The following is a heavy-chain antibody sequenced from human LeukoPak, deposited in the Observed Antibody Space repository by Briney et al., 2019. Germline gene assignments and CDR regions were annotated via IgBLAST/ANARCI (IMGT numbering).Heavy chain of an antibody. V-gene: IGHV4-34*01. CDR3: ARVNGLPYYFDY. Sequence: SETLSLTCAVYGGSFSGYYWSWICQPPGKGLERIGEINHSGSTNYNPSLKSRVTISVDTSKNQFSLKLSSVTAADTAVYYCARVNGLPYYFDYWGQGTLVTVSS. J-gene: IGHJ4*02. D-gene: IGHD3-16*01. CDR1: GGSFSGYY. CDR2: INHSGST.